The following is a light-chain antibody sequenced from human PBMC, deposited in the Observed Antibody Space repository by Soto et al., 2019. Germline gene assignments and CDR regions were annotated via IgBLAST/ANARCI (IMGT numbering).Light chain of an antibody. Sequence: IVMTQSPLSLPVTPGEPASISCRSSQSLLHSNGYNYLDWYLQKPGQSPQLLIYLGSNRASGVPDRFSGSGSGTDFTLNISRVEAEDVGVYYCMQDLQTPLTFGGGTKVEIK. CDR2: LGS. J-gene: IGKJ4*01. CDR3: MQDLQTPLT. CDR1: QSLLHSNGYNY. V-gene: IGKV2-28*01.